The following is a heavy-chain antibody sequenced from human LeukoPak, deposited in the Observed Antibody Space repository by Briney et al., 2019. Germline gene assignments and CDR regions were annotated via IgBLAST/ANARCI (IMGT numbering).Heavy chain of an antibody. CDR2: ISGYNGKT. CDR3: ARWSGGSDWRYHYGMDV. J-gene: IGHJ6*02. CDR1: GYIFTDYG. D-gene: IGHD6-19*01. Sequence: GASVKVSCKASGYIFTDYGISWVRQAPGQGLEWMGWISGYNGKTNYAQNLQGRVTVTTDTSMTTGYMELRSLRSDDTAVYYCARWSGGSDWRYHYGMDVWGQGTTVTVSS. V-gene: IGHV1-18*01.